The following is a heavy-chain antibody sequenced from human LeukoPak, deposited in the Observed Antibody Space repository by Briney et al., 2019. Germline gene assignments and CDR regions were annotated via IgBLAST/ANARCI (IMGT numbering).Heavy chain of an antibody. CDR2: INPTGGST. Sequence: ASVKVSCKASGYTFTSYYMHWVRQAPGQGLEWMGLINPTGGSTGYAQKFQGRVTMTRDMSTSTDYMELSSLRSEDTAVYYCARDQPGVVVVAAHEDDAFDIWGQGTMVTVSS. CDR3: ARDQPGVVVVAAHEDDAFDI. D-gene: IGHD2-15*01. CDR1: GYTFTSYY. J-gene: IGHJ3*02. V-gene: IGHV1-46*01.